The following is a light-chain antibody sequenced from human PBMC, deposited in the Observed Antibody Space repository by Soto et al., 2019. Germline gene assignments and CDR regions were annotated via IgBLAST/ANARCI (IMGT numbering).Light chain of an antibody. CDR3: QAWDRNEWV. Sequence: SYELTQTPSVSVSPGQTATITCSGHELGERHVSWYQQKTGQSPVLVLYQDYRRPSGIPERISGSNSGNTATLTISGTQSMDEAVYYCQAWDRNEWVFGGGTKLTV. V-gene: IGLV3-1*01. CDR2: QDY. J-gene: IGLJ3*02. CDR1: ELGERH.